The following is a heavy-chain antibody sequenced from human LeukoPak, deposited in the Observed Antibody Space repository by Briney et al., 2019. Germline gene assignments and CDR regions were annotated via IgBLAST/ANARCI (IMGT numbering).Heavy chain of an antibody. Sequence: ASVKVSCKASGFTFTNYYIHWVRQAPGQGLEWMGIINPSGGSTSYAQKFQDRITMTRDTSTSTIYMDLSSLRSEDTAMYYCARHKPAGPLSRFDPWGQGTLVTVS. CDR3: ARHKPAGPLSRFDP. CDR1: GFTFTNYY. J-gene: IGHJ5*02. CDR2: INPSGGST. V-gene: IGHV1-46*01.